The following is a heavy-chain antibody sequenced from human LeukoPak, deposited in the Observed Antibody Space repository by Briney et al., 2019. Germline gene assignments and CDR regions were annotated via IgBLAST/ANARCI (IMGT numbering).Heavy chain of an antibody. Sequence: GGSLRLSCAASGFTFSNFWMSWVRQTPAKGLEWVANIKQDGNEKYYVDSVKGRFTISRDNAKNSLYLQMNSLRAEDTAVYYCASEIVPRWSSPNFDYWGQGTLVTVSS. CDR2: IKQDGNEK. V-gene: IGHV3-7*01. CDR3: ASEIVPRWSSPNFDY. J-gene: IGHJ4*02. D-gene: IGHD2-15*01. CDR1: GFTFSNFW.